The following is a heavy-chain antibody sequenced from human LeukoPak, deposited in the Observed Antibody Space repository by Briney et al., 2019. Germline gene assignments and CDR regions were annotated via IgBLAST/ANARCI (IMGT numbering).Heavy chain of an antibody. J-gene: IGHJ4*02. CDR2: ITSTSSYI. V-gene: IGHV3-21*01. Sequence: GGSLRLSCAASGFTFSSYSMNWVRQAPGKGLEWVSSITSTSSYIYYADSVRGRFTVSRDNAKNSLYLQMNSLRAEDTAVCYCAKDLTITSTCYFDSWGQGTLVTVSS. CDR3: AKDLTITSTCYFDS. D-gene: IGHD5-24*01. CDR1: GFTFSSYS.